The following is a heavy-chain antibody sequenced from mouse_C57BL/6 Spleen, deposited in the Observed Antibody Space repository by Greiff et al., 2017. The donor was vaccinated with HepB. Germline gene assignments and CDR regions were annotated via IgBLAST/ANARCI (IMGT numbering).Heavy chain of an antibody. CDR3: ARTPYYSNVPFAY. V-gene: IGHV1-54*01. D-gene: IGHD2-5*01. Sequence: VQLQQSGAELVRPGTSVKVSCKASGYAFTNYLIEWVKQRPGQGLEWIGVINPGSGGTNYNEKLKGKATLTADKSSSTAYMQLSSLTSEDSAVYFCARTPYYSNVPFAYWGQGTLVTVSA. J-gene: IGHJ3*01. CDR1: GYAFTNYL. CDR2: INPGSGGT.